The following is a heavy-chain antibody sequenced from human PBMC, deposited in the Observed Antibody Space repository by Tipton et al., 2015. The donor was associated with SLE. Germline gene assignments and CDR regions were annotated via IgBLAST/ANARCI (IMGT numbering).Heavy chain of an antibody. CDR3: AGGEWAYNWFDP. D-gene: IGHD3-10*01. J-gene: IGHJ5*02. V-gene: IGHV4-61*09. CDR1: GGSISSGSYY. Sequence: TLSLTCTVSGGSISSGSYYWSWIRQPAGKGLEWIGYIYTSGSTNYNPSLKSRVTISVDTSNSQFSLKLSSVTAADMAVYYCAGGEWAYNWFDPWGQGTLVTVSS. CDR2: IYTSGST.